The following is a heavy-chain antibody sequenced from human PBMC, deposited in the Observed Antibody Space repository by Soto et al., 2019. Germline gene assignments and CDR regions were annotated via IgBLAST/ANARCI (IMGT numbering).Heavy chain of an antibody. D-gene: IGHD2-8*01. CDR3: ARDEGAHGVPYRHFDL. CDR2: IYRSGTS. V-gene: IGHV4-30-4*01. Sequence: PSATLSLTCTVSGGFISSGDYWWSWIRQSPGKGLEWIGYIYRSGTSHYNPSFQSRVTISIDTSKNQFSLNLDSLTAADTAVYYCARDEGAHGVPYRHFDLWGRGTLVTVSS. CDR1: GGFISSGDYW. J-gene: IGHJ2*01.